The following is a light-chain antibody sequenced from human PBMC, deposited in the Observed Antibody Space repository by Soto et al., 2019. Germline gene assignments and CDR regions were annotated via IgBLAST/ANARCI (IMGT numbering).Light chain of an antibody. J-gene: IGKJ4*01. CDR1: QSVTKY. V-gene: IGKV3-11*01. CDR2: DAS. Sequence: EIVLTQSPATLSLSPGERATLSCRASQSVTKYLVWYQQKPGQAPRLLINDASNRATGIPARFSGSGSGTDFTLTISALEPEDFAVYYCQQRSTWPLTFGGGTKVEIK. CDR3: QQRSTWPLT.